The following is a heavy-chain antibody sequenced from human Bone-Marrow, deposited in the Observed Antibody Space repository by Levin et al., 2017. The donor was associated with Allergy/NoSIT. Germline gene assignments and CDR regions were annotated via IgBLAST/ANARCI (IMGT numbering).Heavy chain of an antibody. D-gene: IGHD3-22*01. V-gene: IGHV3-15*01. CDR1: GFTFSSAW. Sequence: PGGSLRLSCAASGFTFSSAWLSWVRQAPGQGLEWVGRIKSKTDGETTDYAAPLKGRFTISRDDSTNTLFLQMNSLKIEDTAVYYCTTVLHYHDYSNDHWGQGTLVTVSS. CDR2: IKSKTDGETT. J-gene: IGHJ4*02. CDR3: TTVLHYHDYSNDH.